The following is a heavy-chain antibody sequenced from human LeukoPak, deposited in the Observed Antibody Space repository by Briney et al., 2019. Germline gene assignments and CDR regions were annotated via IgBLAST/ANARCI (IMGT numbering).Heavy chain of an antibody. J-gene: IGHJ4*02. CDR2: ISDTSTTI. V-gene: IGHV3-48*01. Sequence: PGGSLRLSCAASELTFKTYNMNWVRQAPGKGLEWVSYISDTSTTILYADSVKGRFTISRDNAKNSLYLQMNSLRVEDTAVYYCARTYYDILTGYNPYFDYWGQGILVTVSS. CDR3: ARTYYDILTGYNPYFDY. CDR1: ELTFKTYN. D-gene: IGHD3-9*01.